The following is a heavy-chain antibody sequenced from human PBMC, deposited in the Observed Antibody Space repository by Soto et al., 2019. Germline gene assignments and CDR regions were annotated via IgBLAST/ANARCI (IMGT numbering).Heavy chain of an antibody. CDR3: ARAGCDGGSCYTLVGLRYGMDV. CDR2: ISYDGSNK. CDR1: GFTFSSYA. D-gene: IGHD2-15*01. Sequence: QVQLVESGGGVVQPGRSLRLSCAASGFTFSSYAMHWVRQAPGKGLEWVAVISYDGSNKYYADSVKGRFTISRDNSKNTLSLQMNRLRAEDTAVYYCARAGCDGGSCYTLVGLRYGMDVWGQGTTVTVSS. J-gene: IGHJ6*02. V-gene: IGHV3-30-3*01.